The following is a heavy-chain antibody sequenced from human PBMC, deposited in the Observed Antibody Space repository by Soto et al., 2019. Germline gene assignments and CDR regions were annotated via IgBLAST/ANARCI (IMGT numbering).Heavy chain of an antibody. D-gene: IGHD5-18*01. CDR1: GYTFTSYA. CDR2: INAGNGNT. Sequence: GASVKVSCKASGYTFTSYAMHWVRQAPGQRLEWMGWINAGNGNTKYSQKFQGRVTITRDTSASTAYMELSSLRSEDTAVYYCARPAAMRLAMDYFDYWGQGTLLTVS. J-gene: IGHJ4*02. CDR3: ARPAAMRLAMDYFDY. V-gene: IGHV1-3*01.